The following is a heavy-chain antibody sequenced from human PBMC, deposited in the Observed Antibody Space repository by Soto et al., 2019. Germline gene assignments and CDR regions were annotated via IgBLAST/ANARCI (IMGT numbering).Heavy chain of an antibody. CDR2: ISYDGSNK. CDR3: ARDLGNNYGSFAY. CDR1: GFTFSNYA. J-gene: IGHJ4*02. Sequence: PGGSLRLSCVASGFTFSNYAMNWVRQAPGKGLEWVAVISYDGSNKYYTDSVKGRITISRDNSRNTLYLQMNNLRAEDTAMYYCARDLGNNYGSFAYWGQGTLVTVPS. V-gene: IGHV3-30-3*01. D-gene: IGHD4-17*01.